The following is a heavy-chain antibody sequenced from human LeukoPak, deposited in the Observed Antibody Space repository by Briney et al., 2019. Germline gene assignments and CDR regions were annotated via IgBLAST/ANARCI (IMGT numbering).Heavy chain of an antibody. CDR3: AREPCSSTSCYGGWFDP. V-gene: IGHV4-59*01. Sequence: PSETLSLTCTVSGGSISGYYWSWIRQPPGKGLEWIGYIYYSGSTNYNPSLKSRVTISVDTSKNQFSLKLSSVTAADTAVYYCAREPCSSTSCYGGWFDPWGQGTLVTVSS. CDR1: GGSISGYY. D-gene: IGHD2-2*01. J-gene: IGHJ5*02. CDR2: IYYSGST.